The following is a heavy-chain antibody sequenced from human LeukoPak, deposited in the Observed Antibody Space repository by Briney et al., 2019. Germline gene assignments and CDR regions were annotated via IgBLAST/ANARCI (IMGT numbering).Heavy chain of an antibody. CDR1: GFTFSSYA. D-gene: IGHD6-13*01. Sequence: GGSLRLSCAASGFTFSSYAMSWVRQAPGKGLEWVSAISGSGGSTYYADSVKGRFTISRDNSKNTLYLQMNSLRAEDTAVYYCAKGGEYSSSWTGGYFDYWGQGTLVTVSS. V-gene: IGHV3-23*01. J-gene: IGHJ4*02. CDR3: AKGGEYSSSWTGGYFDY. CDR2: ISGSGGST.